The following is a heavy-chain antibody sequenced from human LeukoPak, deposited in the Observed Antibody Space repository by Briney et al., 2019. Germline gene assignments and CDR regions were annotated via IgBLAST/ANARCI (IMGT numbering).Heavy chain of an antibody. Sequence: SETLSLTCTVSGYSISNGYYWGWIRQPPGKGLEWIGSIYHSGSTYYNPSLKSQVTISVDTSKNQFSLKLTSVTAADTAVYYCARGYSSSWYLNWFDPWGQGTLVTVSS. D-gene: IGHD6-13*01. CDR2: IYHSGST. CDR3: ARGYSSSWYLNWFDP. J-gene: IGHJ5*02. V-gene: IGHV4-38-2*02. CDR1: GYSISNGYY.